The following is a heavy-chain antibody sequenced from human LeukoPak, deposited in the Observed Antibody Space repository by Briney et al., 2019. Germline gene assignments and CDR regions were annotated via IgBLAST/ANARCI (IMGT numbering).Heavy chain of an antibody. Sequence: SVKVSCKASGGTFSTSAISWVRQAPGQGLEWMGSIFPIFKTVNYAENFQGRVTITADESTSIAYMDLSSLRSEDTAMYYCARGELSWYFDYWGQGTLVTVSS. J-gene: IGHJ4*02. CDR2: IFPIFKTV. V-gene: IGHV1-69*13. D-gene: IGHD3-10*01. CDR1: GGTFSTSA. CDR3: ARGELSWYFDY.